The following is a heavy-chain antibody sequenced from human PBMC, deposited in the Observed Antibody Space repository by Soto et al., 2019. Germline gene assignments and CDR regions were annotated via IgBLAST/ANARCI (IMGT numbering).Heavy chain of an antibody. CDR2: IKSKTDGGTT. V-gene: IGHV3-15*01. D-gene: IGHD3-22*01. CDR3: TTDSPSYYYDSSGYYTSAFDY. Sequence: EVPLVESGGGLVKPGGSLRLSCAASGFTFSNAWMSWVRQAPGKGLEWVGRIKSKTDGGTTDYAAPVKGRFTISRADSKNTLYLQMNSLKTEDTAVYYCTTDSPSYYYDSSGYYTSAFDYWGQGTLVTVSS. CDR1: GFTFSNAW. J-gene: IGHJ4*02.